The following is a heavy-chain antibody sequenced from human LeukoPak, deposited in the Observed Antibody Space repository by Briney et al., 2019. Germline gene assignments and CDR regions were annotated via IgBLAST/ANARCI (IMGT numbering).Heavy chain of an antibody. CDR1: GFTFSSYA. J-gene: IGHJ4*02. V-gene: IGHV3-23*01. D-gene: IGHD6-6*01. Sequence: TGGSLRLSCAASGFTFSSYAMSWVRQVPGKGLEWVSDINDNGGSTFYADSVKGRFTISRDNSKNTLYMQRNSVRVGDTAVYYCAKKLGSSPGVLLDYWGQGILVTV. CDR3: AKKLGSSPGVLLDY. CDR2: INDNGGST.